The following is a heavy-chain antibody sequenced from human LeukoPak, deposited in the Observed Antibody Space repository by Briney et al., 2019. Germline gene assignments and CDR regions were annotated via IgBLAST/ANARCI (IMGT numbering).Heavy chain of an antibody. J-gene: IGHJ4*02. V-gene: IGHV4-39*01. CDR2: IYYSGST. D-gene: IGHD1-26*01. Sequence: LETLSLTCTVSGGSISSSSYYWGWIRQPPGKGLEWIGSIYYSGSTYYNPSLKSRVTISVDTSKNQFSLKLSSVTAADTAVYYCARHLVVGAARRGFDYWGQGALVTVSS. CDR3: ARHLVVGAARRGFDY. CDR1: GGSISSSSYY.